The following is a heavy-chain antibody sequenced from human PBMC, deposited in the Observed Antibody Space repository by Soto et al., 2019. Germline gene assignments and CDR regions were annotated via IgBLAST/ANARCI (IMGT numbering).Heavy chain of an antibody. D-gene: IGHD2-2*01. CDR3: ARDGDIVLVPAAIRGKFDY. CDR1: GYTFTSYG. V-gene: IGHV1-18*01. Sequence: QVQLVQSGAEVKKPGASVKVSCKASGYTFTSYGISWVRQAPGQGLEWMGWISAYNGNTNYAQKLQGRVTMTTDTSTSTAYMELRSLRSDNTAVYYCARDGDIVLVPAAIRGKFDYWGQGTLVTVSS. J-gene: IGHJ4*02. CDR2: ISAYNGNT.